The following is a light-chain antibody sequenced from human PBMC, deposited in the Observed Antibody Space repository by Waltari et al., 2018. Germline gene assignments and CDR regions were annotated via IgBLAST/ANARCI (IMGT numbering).Light chain of an antibody. J-gene: IGLJ2*01. V-gene: IGLV7-46*01. CDR1: TVAVTRGHY. CDR2: DTS. CDR3: LLSYSDFVV. Sequence: QVVVTQEPSLTVSPGVPVTPTGAPSTVAVTRGHYPDWFQQEPGQAPRTLIYDTSNKHSWTPARFSGSLLGGKAALTLSGAQPEDEAAYYCLLSYSDFVVFGGGTKLTVL.